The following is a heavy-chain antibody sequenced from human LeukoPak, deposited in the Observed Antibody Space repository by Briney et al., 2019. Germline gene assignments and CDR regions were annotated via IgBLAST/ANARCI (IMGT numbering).Heavy chain of an antibody. D-gene: IGHD4/OR15-4a*01. CDR2: LHRSDST. CDR3: ARIYGDGYPLDS. J-gene: IGHJ4*02. V-gene: IGHV3-53*01. Sequence: GGSLRLSCAASGFPVSSNYMSWVRQAPGKGLEWVSVLHRSDSTYYTDSVKGRFTISRDNSKNTLYLRMTSLRAEDTAVYYCARIYGDGYPLDSWGQGTLVTVSS. CDR1: GFPVSSNY.